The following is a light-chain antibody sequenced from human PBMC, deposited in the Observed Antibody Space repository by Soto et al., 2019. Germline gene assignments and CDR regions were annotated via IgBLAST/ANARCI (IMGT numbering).Light chain of an antibody. Sequence: QSALTQPPSASGSPGQSVTISCTGTSSDVGGYNYVSWYQHHPGKAPKLMIYEVSKRPSGVPDRFPGSKSGNTASLTVSGLQAEDEADYYCSSYAGSNNVYVFGTGTKLTVL. CDR1: SSDVGGYNY. V-gene: IGLV2-8*01. CDR2: EVS. CDR3: SSYAGSNNVYV. J-gene: IGLJ1*01.